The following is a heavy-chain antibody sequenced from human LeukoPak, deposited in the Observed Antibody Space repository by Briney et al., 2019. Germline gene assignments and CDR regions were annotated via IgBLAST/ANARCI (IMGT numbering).Heavy chain of an antibody. Sequence: PGGSLRLSCAASGFTISSHYMSWVRQAPGKGLEWVSIIYTGGNSYYADSVKGRFTISRDNAKNSLYLQMNSLRAEDTAVYYCARDPRWYCSSTSCPDHYDYWGQGTLVTVSS. CDR1: GFTISSHY. J-gene: IGHJ4*02. D-gene: IGHD2-2*01. CDR3: ARDPRWYCSSTSCPDHYDY. CDR2: IYTGGNS. V-gene: IGHV3-66*01.